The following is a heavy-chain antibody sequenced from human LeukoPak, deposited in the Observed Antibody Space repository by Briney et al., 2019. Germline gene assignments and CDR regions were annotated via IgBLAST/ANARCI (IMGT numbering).Heavy chain of an antibody. CDR3: ARRGYYDSSGYYYPREGPDDAFDI. D-gene: IGHD3-22*01. CDR1: GFTFDDYA. V-gene: IGHV3-21*01. Sequence: GGSLRLSCAASGFTFDDYAMHWVRQAPGKGLEWVSSISSSSSYIYYADSVKGRFTISRDNAKNSLYLQMNSLRAEDTAVYYCARRGYYDSSGYYYPREGPDDAFDIWGQGTMVTVSS. CDR2: ISSSSSYI. J-gene: IGHJ3*02.